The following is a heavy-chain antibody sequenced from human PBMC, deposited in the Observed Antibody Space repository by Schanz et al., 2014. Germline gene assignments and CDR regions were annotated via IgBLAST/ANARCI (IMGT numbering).Heavy chain of an antibody. J-gene: IGHJ4*02. Sequence: QVQLVESGGGVVQPGRSLRLSCAASGFTFSAYGMHWVRQAPGKGLEWVAVIWYDGNNIYYADSVKGRFTISRDNSKNTLYLQMNSLRAEDTAVYYCAKEDRNHNSDYVYWGQGTLVTVSS. CDR3: AKEDRNHNSDYVY. V-gene: IGHV3-33*06. D-gene: IGHD3-22*01. CDR1: GFTFSAYG. CDR2: IWYDGNNI.